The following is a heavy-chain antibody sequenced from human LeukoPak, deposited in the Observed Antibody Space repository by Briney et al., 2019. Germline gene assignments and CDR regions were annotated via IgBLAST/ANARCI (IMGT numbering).Heavy chain of an antibody. D-gene: IGHD3-16*02. CDR2: INWNGGST. J-gene: IGHJ4*02. V-gene: IGHV3-20*04. CDR3: ARPGPTFGGVITYFDY. CDR1: GFTFDDYG. Sequence: GGSLRLSCAASGFTFDDYGMSWVRQAPGKGLEWVSGINWNGGSTGYADSVKGRFTISRDNAKNSLYLQMNSLRAEGTALYYCARPGPTFGGVITYFDYWGQGTLVTVSS.